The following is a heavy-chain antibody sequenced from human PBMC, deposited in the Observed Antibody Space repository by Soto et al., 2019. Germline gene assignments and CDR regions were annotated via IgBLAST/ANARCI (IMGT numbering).Heavy chain of an antibody. Sequence: QVQLVQSGAEVKKPGSSVKVSCKTYGGSFSDYAINWVRQAPGQGLEWMGGIIPMYGIANYAPKFKGRVKITADESTRPAYMEVSSLRSEDTALFYCARGYRHGYFYALDVWGQGTTVTVSS. D-gene: IGHD5-18*01. CDR1: GGSFSDYA. CDR2: IIPMYGIA. CDR3: ARGYRHGYFYALDV. V-gene: IGHV1-69*01. J-gene: IGHJ6*02.